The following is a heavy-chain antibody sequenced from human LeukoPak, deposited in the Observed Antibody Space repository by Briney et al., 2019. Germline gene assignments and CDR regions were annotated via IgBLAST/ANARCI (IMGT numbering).Heavy chain of an antibody. CDR1: GLTFSSYA. V-gene: IGHV3-23*01. Sequence: GGSLRLSCAASGLTFSSYAMTWVRQAPGKGLECVSAISGIGGSAFYADFVKGRFTISRDNSKNTLYLQMNSLRAEDTAVYYCAKSSKAVMYYFDYWGQGTLVTVSS. D-gene: IGHD3-16*01. CDR2: ISGIGGSA. CDR3: AKSSKAVMYYFDY. J-gene: IGHJ4*02.